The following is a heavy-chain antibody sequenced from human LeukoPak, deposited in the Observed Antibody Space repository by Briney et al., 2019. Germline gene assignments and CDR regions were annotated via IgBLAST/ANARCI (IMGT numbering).Heavy chain of an antibody. CDR3: ARQLYSSSWLDY. Sequence: SETLSLTCAVYGGSFSGYYWSWIRQPPGKGLEWIGEINHSGSTNYNPSLKSRVTISVDTSKNQFSLKLSSVTAADTAVYYCARQLYSSSWLDYWGQGTLVTVSS. D-gene: IGHD6-13*01. CDR1: GGSFSGYY. V-gene: IGHV4-34*01. J-gene: IGHJ4*02. CDR2: INHSGST.